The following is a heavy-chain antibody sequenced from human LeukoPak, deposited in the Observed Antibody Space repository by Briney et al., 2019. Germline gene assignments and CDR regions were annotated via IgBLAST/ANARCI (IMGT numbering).Heavy chain of an antibody. CDR1: GFAFGDSS. Sequence: PGGSLRLSCAASGFAFGDSSMSWFRQAPGKGLEWVGFIRSKDYGGTSKYAASVKGRFTFSRDDSKSIAYLQMNSLKTDDTAVYYCTRGWAGSYRGKAFDIWGQGTMVTVSS. CDR3: TRGWAGSYRGKAFDI. J-gene: IGHJ3*02. V-gene: IGHV3-49*03. CDR2: IRSKDYGGTS. D-gene: IGHD1-26*01.